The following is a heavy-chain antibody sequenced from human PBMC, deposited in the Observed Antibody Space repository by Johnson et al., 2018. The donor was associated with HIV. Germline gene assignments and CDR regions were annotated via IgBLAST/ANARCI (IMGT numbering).Heavy chain of an antibody. D-gene: IGHD6-19*01. CDR3: ARPDGAVASDFNAFDI. CDR2: INWNGGST. Sequence: VQLVESGGGLVQPGRSLRLSCAASGFTFDDYGMNWVRQAPGKGLEWVSGINWNGGSTGYADSVKGRFTISRDNAKNSLYLQMNSLRAEDTALYYCARPDGAVASDFNAFDIWGQGTMVTVSS. J-gene: IGHJ3*02. V-gene: IGHV3-20*04. CDR1: GFTFDDYG.